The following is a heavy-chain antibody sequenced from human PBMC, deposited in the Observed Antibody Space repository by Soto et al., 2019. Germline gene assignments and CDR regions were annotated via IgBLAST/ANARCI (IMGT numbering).Heavy chain of an antibody. Sequence: QVQLQQWGAGLLKPSETLSLTCAVYGGSFSGYYWSWIRQPPGKGLEWIGEINHSGSTNYNPSLKSRVPISVDTSKNQFSLKLSSVTAADTAVYYCARGSRRYRGGRNDHYSGYEYCAFDIWGQGTMVTVSS. CDR1: GGSFSGYY. CDR3: ARGSRRYRGGRNDHYSGYEYCAFDI. CDR2: INHSGST. D-gene: IGHD5-12*01. V-gene: IGHV4-34*01. J-gene: IGHJ3*02.